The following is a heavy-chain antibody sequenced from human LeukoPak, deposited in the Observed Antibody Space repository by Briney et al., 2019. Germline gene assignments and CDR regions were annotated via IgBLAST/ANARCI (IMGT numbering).Heavy chain of an antibody. CDR1: GYTFTSYG. CDR2: ISAYNGNT. CDR3: AREGYCSSTSCEKVGYYYYYSMDV. Sequence: ASVKASCKASGYTFTSYGISWVRQAPGQGLEWMGWISAYNGNTNYAQKLQGRVTMTTDTSTSTAYMELRSLRSDDTAVYYCAREGYCSSTSCEKVGYYYYYSMDVWGQGTTVTVSS. V-gene: IGHV1-18*01. D-gene: IGHD2-2*01. J-gene: IGHJ6*02.